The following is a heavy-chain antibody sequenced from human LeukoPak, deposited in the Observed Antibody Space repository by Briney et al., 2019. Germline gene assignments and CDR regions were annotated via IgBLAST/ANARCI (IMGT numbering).Heavy chain of an antibody. D-gene: IGHD3-9*01. CDR2: IYTSGST. CDR1: GGSISSGSYY. V-gene: IGHV4-61*02. Sequence: SQTLSPTCTVSGGSISSGSYYWSWIRQPAGKGLEWIGRIYTSGSTNYNPSLKSRVTISVDTSKNQFSLKLSPVTAADTAVYYCARRQYYDTLDYWGQGTLVTVSS. J-gene: IGHJ4*02. CDR3: ARRQYYDTLDY.